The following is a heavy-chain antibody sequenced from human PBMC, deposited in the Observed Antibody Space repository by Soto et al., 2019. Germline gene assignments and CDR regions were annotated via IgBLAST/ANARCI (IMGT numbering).Heavy chain of an antibody. J-gene: IGHJ4*02. CDR1: GFTFSTSA. D-gene: IGHD1-26*01. V-gene: IGHV3-23*01. CDR3: AKSGPTNYFDS. Sequence: GGSLRLSCAASGFTFSTSAMTWVRQAPGTGPEWVSTISDGSRFTYYADSVRGRFTISRDDSKKILFLQMSSLRAEDTAVYFCAKSGPTNYFDSWGQGSLVTVSS. CDR2: ISDGSRFT.